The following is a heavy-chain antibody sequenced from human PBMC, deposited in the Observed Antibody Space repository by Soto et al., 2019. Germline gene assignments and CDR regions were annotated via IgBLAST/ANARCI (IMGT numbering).Heavy chain of an antibody. D-gene: IGHD3-10*01. V-gene: IGHV3-74*01. CDR2: IKGDGIST. CDR3: ARGAMGNYYNDY. CDR1: GFTFSSYW. J-gene: IGHJ4*02. Sequence: EVQLVESGGGLVQSGGSLRLSCTASGFTFSSYWMHWVRQAPGKGLVWVSRIKGDGISTNYADSVKGRFTICRDNAKDTVFLQMNGLGADDTAVYYCARGAMGNYYNDYWGQGTLVTVSS.